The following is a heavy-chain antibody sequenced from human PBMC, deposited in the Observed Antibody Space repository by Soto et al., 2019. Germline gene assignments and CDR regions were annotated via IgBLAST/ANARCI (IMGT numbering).Heavy chain of an antibody. CDR1: GGSISSYY. CDR3: GREWGWVAHAFDI. V-gene: IGHV4-59*01. D-gene: IGHD5-12*01. CDR2: IYYSGST. J-gene: IGHJ3*02. Sequence: SETLSLTCTVSGGSISSYYWSWIRQPPGKGLEWIGYIYYSGSTNYNPSLKSRVTISVDTSKNQFSLKLSSVTAADTAVYYCGREWGWVAHAFDIWGQGTMVTVSS.